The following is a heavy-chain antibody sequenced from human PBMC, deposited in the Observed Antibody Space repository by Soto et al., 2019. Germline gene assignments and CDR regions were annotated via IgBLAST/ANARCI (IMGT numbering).Heavy chain of an antibody. J-gene: IGHJ4*02. V-gene: IGHV1-18*01. CDR1: GYTFTSYG. D-gene: IGHD1-26*01. CDR2: ISANNGNT. CDR3: ARDRGSYALDY. Sequence: QVQLVQSGAEVKKPGASVKVSCKASGYTFTSYGISWVRQAPGQGLEWMGWISANNGNTNYVQKLQGRVTMTTDTSTSTAYRELMSLRSDDTAVYYGARDRGSYALDYWGQGTLVTVSS.